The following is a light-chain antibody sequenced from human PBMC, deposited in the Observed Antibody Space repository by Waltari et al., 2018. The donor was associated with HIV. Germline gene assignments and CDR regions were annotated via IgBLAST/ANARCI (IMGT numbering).Light chain of an antibody. J-gene: IGLJ1*01. V-gene: IGLV2-14*01. CDR3: SSYTTGSTLVV. CDR1: SSDVGGYHY. Sequence: QSALTPPASVSGSPGQSITISCTGTSSDVGGYHYVSWYQQFPGKAPKLMISEVSNRPSGVSDRLSGSKSGNTASLTISGLQAEDEADYYCSSYTTGSTLVVFGTGTKVIVL. CDR2: EVS.